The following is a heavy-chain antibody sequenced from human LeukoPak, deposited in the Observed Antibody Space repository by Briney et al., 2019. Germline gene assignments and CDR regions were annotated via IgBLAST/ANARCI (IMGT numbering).Heavy chain of an antibody. CDR3: ARANSGYPPDY. J-gene: IGHJ4*02. D-gene: IGHD3-22*01. V-gene: IGHV4-34*01. CDR1: GGSFSGYY. CDR2: INHSGST. Sequence: SETLSLTCAVYGGSFSGYYWSWIRQPPGKGLEWIGEINHSGSTNYNPSLKSRVTISVDTSKNQFSLKLSSVTAADTAVYYCARANSGYPPDYWGQGTLVTVSS.